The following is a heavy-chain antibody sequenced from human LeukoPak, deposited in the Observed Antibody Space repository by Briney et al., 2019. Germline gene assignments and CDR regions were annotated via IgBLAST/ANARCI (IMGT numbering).Heavy chain of an antibody. CDR1: GFTFSSYA. D-gene: IGHD2-15*01. CDR2: ISGSGGST. Sequence: GGSLRLSCAASGFTFSSYAMSWVRQAPGKGLEWVSAISGSGGSTYYADSVKGRFTISRDNSKNTLYLQMNSLRAEDTAVYYCASLQGGRIYFDYWGQGTLVTVSS. V-gene: IGHV3-23*01. J-gene: IGHJ4*02. CDR3: ASLQGGRIYFDY.